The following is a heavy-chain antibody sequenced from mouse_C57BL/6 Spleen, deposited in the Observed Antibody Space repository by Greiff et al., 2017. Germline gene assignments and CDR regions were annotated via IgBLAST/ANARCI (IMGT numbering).Heavy chain of an antibody. Sequence: QVQLQQSGAELMKPGASVKLSCKATGYTFPGYWIEWVKQRPGHGLEWIGEILPGSGSTYYNEKFKGKATFTADTSSNTAYMQHSSLTTEDSAIYYCARNNGSSSMDDWGQGTTRTVSS. CDR3: ARNNGSSSMDD. D-gene: IGHD1-1*01. V-gene: IGHV1-9*01. J-gene: IGHJ2*01. CDR2: ILPGSGST. CDR1: GYTFPGYW.